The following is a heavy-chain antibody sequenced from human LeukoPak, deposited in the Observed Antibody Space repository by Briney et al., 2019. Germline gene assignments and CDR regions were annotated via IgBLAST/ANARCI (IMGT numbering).Heavy chain of an antibody. D-gene: IGHD3-22*01. CDR3: AREGEHETYYYDSSGYYDAFDI. V-gene: IGHV1-69*13. CDR1: GGTFSSYA. CDR2: IIPIFGTA. Sequence: ASVKVSCKASGGTFSSYAISWVRQAPGQGLEWMGGIIPIFGTANYAQKFQGRVTITADESTSTAYMELSSLRSEDTAVYYCAREGEHETYYYDSSGYYDAFDIWGQGTMVTVSS. J-gene: IGHJ3*02.